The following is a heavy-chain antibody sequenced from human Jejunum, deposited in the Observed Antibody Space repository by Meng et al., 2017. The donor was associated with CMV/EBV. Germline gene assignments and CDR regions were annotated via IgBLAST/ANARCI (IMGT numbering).Heavy chain of an antibody. CDR3: ARVPPSGNYRFDY. D-gene: IGHD6-19*01. J-gene: IGHJ4*02. Sequence: QRPLKQPGPELVRPSRYLSLTCTVPGGPLSNSRHFWGWIRQPPGKGLEWIANIDYTGTTYYNPSLKSRVTISRDTSKNQFSLKLNSVTAADTAVYYCARVPPSGNYRFDYWGQGTLVTSPQ. CDR1: GGPLSNSRHF. V-gene: IGHV4-39*07. CDR2: IDYTGTT.